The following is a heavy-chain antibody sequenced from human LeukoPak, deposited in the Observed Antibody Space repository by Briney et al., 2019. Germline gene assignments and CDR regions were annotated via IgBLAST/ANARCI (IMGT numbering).Heavy chain of an antibody. J-gene: IGHJ2*01. Sequence: SETLSLTCTVSGGSISSYYWSWIRQPPGKGLEWIGYIYHSGSTNYNPSLKSRVTISVDTSKNQFSLKLSSVAAADTAVYYCASGPTAYCGGDCYRPVHFDLWGRGPLVPVSS. CDR1: GGSISSYY. CDR3: ASGPTAYCGGDCYRPVHFDL. V-gene: IGHV4-59*01. CDR2: IYHSGST. D-gene: IGHD2-21*01.